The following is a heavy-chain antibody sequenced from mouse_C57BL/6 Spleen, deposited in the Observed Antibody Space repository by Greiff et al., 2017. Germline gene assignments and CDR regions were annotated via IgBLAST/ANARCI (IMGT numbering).Heavy chain of an antibody. Sequence: EVQLQQSGPVLVKPGASVKMSCKASGYTFTDYYMNWVKQSHGKSLEWIGVINPYNGGTSYNQKFKGKATLTVDKSSSTAYMERNSLTSEDSAVYYCARKGTTVVAPLGYWGQGTTLTVSS. CDR1: GYTFTDYY. V-gene: IGHV1-19*01. CDR3: ARKGTTVVAPLGY. J-gene: IGHJ2*01. CDR2: INPYNGGT. D-gene: IGHD1-1*01.